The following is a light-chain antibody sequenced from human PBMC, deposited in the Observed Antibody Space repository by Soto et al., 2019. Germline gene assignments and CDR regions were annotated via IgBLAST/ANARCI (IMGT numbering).Light chain of an antibody. J-gene: IGKJ1*01. CDR2: GPS. CDR1: QSISSN. V-gene: IGKV3-15*01. Sequence: EIVMTQSPATLSVSPGERATLSCRASQSISSNLAWYRQKPGQAPRLLIYGPSTRATGVPARFSGSGSGTEFTLTISSLQSEDFAAYYCQQYDNWPPWTFGQGTKVEIK. CDR3: QQYDNWPPWT.